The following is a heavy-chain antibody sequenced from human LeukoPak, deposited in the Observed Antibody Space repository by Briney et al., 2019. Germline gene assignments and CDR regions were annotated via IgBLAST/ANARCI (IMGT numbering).Heavy chain of an antibody. Sequence: TGGSLRLSCAASGFTFSSCSMNWVRQAPGKGLEWVSPISSSSSYIYYADSVKGRFTISRDNAKNSLYLQMDSLRAEDTAVYYCARDPGHTFDYWGQGTLVTVSS. J-gene: IGHJ4*02. D-gene: IGHD2-8*02. V-gene: IGHV3-21*01. CDR1: GFTFSSCS. CDR3: ARDPGHTFDY. CDR2: ISSSSSYI.